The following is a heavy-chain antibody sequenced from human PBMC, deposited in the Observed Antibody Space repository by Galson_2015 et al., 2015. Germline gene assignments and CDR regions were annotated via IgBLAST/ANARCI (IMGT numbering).Heavy chain of an antibody. CDR1: GGTFSNYD. CDR3: ARASQDCSNPSCPYNY. V-gene: IGHV1-69*06. J-gene: IGHJ4*02. CDR2: ITPIFDTA. Sequence: SVKVSCKASGGTFSNYDISWVRQAPGQGLEWMGGITPIFDTANYAQKSQDRVTITADKSTNTAYMELRSLRSEDTAVYFCARASQDCSNPSCPYNYWGQGTLVTVS. D-gene: IGHD2-2*01.